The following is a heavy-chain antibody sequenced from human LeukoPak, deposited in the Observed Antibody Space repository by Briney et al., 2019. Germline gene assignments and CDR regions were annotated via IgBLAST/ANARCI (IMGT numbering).Heavy chain of an antibody. V-gene: IGHV3-7*01. J-gene: IGHJ4*02. CDR3: ATTTRGDS. CDR1: GFNFGDHW. CDR2: VKHDGSAK. Sequence: PGGSLRLSCVVSGFNFGDHWMTWVRQAPGKGLEWVANVKHDGSAKNYVDSVKGRFSISRDNDKNSVYLEMNSLRVEDTAVYYCATTTRGDSWGQGTLVTVSS. D-gene: IGHD4-11*01.